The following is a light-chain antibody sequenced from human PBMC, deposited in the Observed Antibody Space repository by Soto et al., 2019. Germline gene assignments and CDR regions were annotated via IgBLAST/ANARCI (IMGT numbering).Light chain of an antibody. J-gene: IGKJ4*01. V-gene: IGKV3-20*01. CDR1: QSVSNNY. CDR2: GAS. Sequence: EIVLTQSPGTLSLSPGERATLSCRASQSVSNNYLAWYQQKPGQAPRLLIYGASNRATGIPDRFGGSGSGTDFTLTISRLEPEDFAVYYCQQFSSYPLTFGGGTKVDIK. CDR3: QQFSSYPLT.